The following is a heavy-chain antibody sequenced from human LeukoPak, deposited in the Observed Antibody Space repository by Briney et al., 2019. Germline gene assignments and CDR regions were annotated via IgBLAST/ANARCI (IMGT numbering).Heavy chain of an antibody. V-gene: IGHV3-30*18. CDR3: TKEGAAGGKMQFCFDY. D-gene: IGHD4-23*01. J-gene: IGHJ4*02. CDR2: ISSDGGTD. Sequence: GRSLRLSCAASGLTFSRYGMHWVRQAPGKGLEWVAVISSDGGTDYYADSVQGRFTISRDNSKNTVYLQMKSPRPGDTAMYYCTKEGAAGGKMQFCFDYWGQGTLVTVSS. CDR1: GLTFSRYG.